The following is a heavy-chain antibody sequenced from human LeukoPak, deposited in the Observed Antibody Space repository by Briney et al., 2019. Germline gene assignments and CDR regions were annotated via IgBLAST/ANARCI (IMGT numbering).Heavy chain of an antibody. V-gene: IGHV4-39*01. CDR1: GGPISSSSDY. J-gene: IGHJ4*02. D-gene: IGHD6-13*01. CDR3: ARQGSSGGY. Sequence: SETLSLTCTVSGGPISSSSDYWGWIRRPPGRGLEWIGSIYYRGCTYYNPSLKSRVTISVDTSKNQFSLKLSSVTAADTAVYYCARQGSSGGYWGQGTLVSVSS. CDR2: IYYRGCT.